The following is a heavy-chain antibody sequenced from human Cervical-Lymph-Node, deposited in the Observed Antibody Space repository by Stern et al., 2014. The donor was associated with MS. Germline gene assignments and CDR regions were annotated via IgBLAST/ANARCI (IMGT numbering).Heavy chain of an antibody. J-gene: IGHJ5*02. CDR3: ARSLPRGYRINWFDP. Sequence: VQLVESGSELTKPGASVKVSCKASGYTFTTHAMNWVRQAPGQGLEWLGWIKTNTGHPTYAQGFTGRFVFSLDTSVSTAYLQISSLSAEDTAVYYCARSLPRGYRINWFDPWGQGTLVTVSS. CDR2: IKTNTGHP. D-gene: IGHD3-22*01. CDR1: GYTFTTHA. V-gene: IGHV7-4-1*02.